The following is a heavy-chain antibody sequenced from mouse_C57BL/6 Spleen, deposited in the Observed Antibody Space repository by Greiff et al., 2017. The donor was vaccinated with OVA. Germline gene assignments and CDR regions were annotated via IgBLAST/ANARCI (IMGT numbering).Heavy chain of an antibody. Sequence: QVQLQQPGAELVKPGASVKMSCKASGYTFTSYWITWVKQRPGQGLEWIGDIYPGSGSTNYNEKFKSKATLTVDTSSSTAYMQLSSLTSEDSAVYYCARDGSRYGGLWFAYWGQGTLVTVSA. CDR3: ARDGSRYGGLWFAY. CDR2: IYPGSGST. V-gene: IGHV1-55*01. J-gene: IGHJ3*01. D-gene: IGHD1-1*01. CDR1: GYTFTSYW.